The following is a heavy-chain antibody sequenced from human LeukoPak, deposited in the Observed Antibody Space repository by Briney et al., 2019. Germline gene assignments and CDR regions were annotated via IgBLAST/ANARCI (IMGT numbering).Heavy chain of an antibody. CDR3: ARVATAAAAGTKINYFDH. J-gene: IGHJ4*02. CDR1: GYTFTGYY. CDR2: INPNSGGT. D-gene: IGHD6-13*01. V-gene: IGHV1-2*02. Sequence: ASVKVSCKASGYTFTGYYMHWVRQAPGQGLEWMGWINPNSGGTNYAQKFRGRVTMTRDTSISTAYMELSRLRSDDTAVYYCARVATAAAAGTKINYFDHWGQGTLVTVSS.